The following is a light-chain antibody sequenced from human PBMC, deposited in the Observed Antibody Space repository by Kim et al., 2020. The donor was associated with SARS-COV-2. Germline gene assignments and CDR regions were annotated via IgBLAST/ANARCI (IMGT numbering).Light chain of an antibody. Sequence: ASLGARVTIACLASQDISNHLAWYQQKPGKAPELLIYAASTLKPGVPSWFSGSGSGTEFTLTISSLQPEDFATYSCQQLNTFPLTFGQGTKVDIK. CDR3: QQLNTFPLT. CDR2: AAS. J-gene: IGKJ1*01. CDR1: QDISNH. V-gene: IGKV1-9*01.